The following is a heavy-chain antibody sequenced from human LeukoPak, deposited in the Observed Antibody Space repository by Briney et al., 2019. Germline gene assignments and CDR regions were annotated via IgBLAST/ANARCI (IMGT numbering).Heavy chain of an antibody. CDR3: AKGMQYYYYMDV. Sequence: TGGSLRLSCAASGFTFSRYAMSWVRQAPGKGLEWVSAISGSGGSTYYADSVKGRFTISRDNSKNTLYLQMNSLRAEDTAVYYCAKGMQYYYYMDVWGKGTTVTVSS. CDR1: GFTFSRYA. V-gene: IGHV3-23*01. CDR2: ISGSGGST. D-gene: IGHD3-10*01. J-gene: IGHJ6*03.